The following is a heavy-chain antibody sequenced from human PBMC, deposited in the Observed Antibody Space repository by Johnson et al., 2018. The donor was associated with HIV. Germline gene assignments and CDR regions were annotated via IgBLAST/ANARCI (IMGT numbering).Heavy chain of an antibody. CDR3: ARGIGAAADPDAFDI. D-gene: IGHD2-15*01. Sequence: QVQLVESGGGVVQPGRSLRLSCAASGFTFSSYAMHWVRQAPGKGLEWVAVISYDGSNKYYADSVKGRFTISRDNSKNTLYLQMNSLRAEDTAVYYCARGIGAAADPDAFDIWGQGTMVTVSS. V-gene: IGHV3-30-3*01. CDR1: GFTFSSYA. J-gene: IGHJ3*02. CDR2: ISYDGSNK.